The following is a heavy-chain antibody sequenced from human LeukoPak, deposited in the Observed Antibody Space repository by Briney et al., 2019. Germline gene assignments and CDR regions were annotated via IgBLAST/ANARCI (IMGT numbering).Heavy chain of an antibody. CDR3: ARGRGYCSSTSCSPLFY. D-gene: IGHD2-2*01. Sequence: PSETLSLTCAIYGGSFSGYYWSCVRQPPGKGLEWIGEINHSGSTTYNPPLKSRVTISVDTPKNQFSLKLSSVTAADTAVYYCARGRGYCSSTSCSPLFYGGQGTLVTVSS. CDR2: INHSGST. CDR1: GGSFSGYY. V-gene: IGHV4-34*01. J-gene: IGHJ4*02.